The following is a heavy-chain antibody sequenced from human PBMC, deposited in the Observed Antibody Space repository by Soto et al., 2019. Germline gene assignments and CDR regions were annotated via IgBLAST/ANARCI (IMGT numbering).Heavy chain of an antibody. CDR3: PPFNYDYDHEY. Sequence: QVTLKESGPVLVKPTETLTLTCTVSGFSLNNARMGVSWIRQPPGKALEWLAHIFSNDEKSYSTSLKSRLTISKDTSKSQVVLTMHKMDPVDTATYYCPPFNYDYDHEYWGQGTLVTVSS. CDR2: IFSNDEK. D-gene: IGHD4-17*01. CDR1: GFSLNNARMG. V-gene: IGHV2-26*01. J-gene: IGHJ4*02.